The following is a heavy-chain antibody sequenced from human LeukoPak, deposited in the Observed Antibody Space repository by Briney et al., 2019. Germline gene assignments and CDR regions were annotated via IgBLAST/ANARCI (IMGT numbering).Heavy chain of an antibody. CDR2: ISGSGGST. J-gene: IGHJ3*02. CDR3: SGGLTNRLGYCSSTSCPGAFDI. D-gene: IGHD2-2*01. V-gene: IGHV3-23*01. Sequence: GGYLRLSCAASGFTFSSYAMSWVRQAPGKGLEWVSAISGSGGSTYYADSVKGRFTISRDNSKNTLYLQMNSLRAEDTAVYYCSGGLTNRLGYCSSTSCPGAFDIWGQGTMVTVSS. CDR1: GFTFSSYA.